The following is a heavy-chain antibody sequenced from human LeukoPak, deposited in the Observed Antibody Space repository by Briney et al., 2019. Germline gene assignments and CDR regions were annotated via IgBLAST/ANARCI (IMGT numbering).Heavy chain of an antibody. Sequence: GGSLRLSCAASGFTFSSYAMSWVRQAPGKGLEWVSAISGSGGSTYYADSVKGRFTISRDNSKNTLYLQMNSLRAEDTAVYYCAKGRVHYYDSSGYPRAFDIWGQGTMVTVSS. CDR3: AKGRVHYYDSSGYPRAFDI. CDR1: GFTFSSYA. D-gene: IGHD3-22*01. J-gene: IGHJ3*02. V-gene: IGHV3-23*01. CDR2: ISGSGGST.